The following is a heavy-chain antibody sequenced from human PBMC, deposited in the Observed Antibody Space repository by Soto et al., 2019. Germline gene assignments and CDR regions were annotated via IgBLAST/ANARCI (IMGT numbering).Heavy chain of an antibody. V-gene: IGHV4-59*11. CDR1: GGSISSHY. CDR3: ARDAREASGIDV. CDR2: IYYRGNT. Sequence: QVQLQESAPGLVKPSETLSLTCTVSGGSISSHYWSWVRQAPGKGLEWIGCIYYRGNTCYNPSLKSRGTISVDTSNNQFSLKLDSVTTADTAVYYCARDAREASGIDVWGQGTTVTVSS. J-gene: IGHJ6*02.